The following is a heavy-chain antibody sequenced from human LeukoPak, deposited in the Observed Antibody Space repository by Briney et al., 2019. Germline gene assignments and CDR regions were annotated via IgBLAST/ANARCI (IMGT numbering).Heavy chain of an antibody. CDR1: GFTFDDYA. V-gene: IGHV3-43*02. D-gene: IGHD3-22*01. CDR3: AKDQIGASSGYFLNWFDP. Sequence: PGGSLSLSCAASGFTFDDYAMHWVRQAPGKGLEWVSLISGDGGSTYYADSVKGRFTISRDNSKNSLYLHMNSLRTEDTALYYCAKDQIGASSGYFLNWFDPWGQGTLVTVSS. CDR2: ISGDGGST. J-gene: IGHJ5*02.